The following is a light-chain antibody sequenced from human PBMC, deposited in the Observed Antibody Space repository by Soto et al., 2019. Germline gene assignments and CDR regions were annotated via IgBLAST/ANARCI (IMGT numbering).Light chain of an antibody. CDR3: ASYSGRYTFV. Sequence: QSALTQPASVSGSPGQSITISCAGTTSDVGAYSYVSWCQQHPGQAPKLMIFAVSYRPSGVSSRFSGSKSGNTASLTISGLQPEDEADYYCASYSGRYTFVFGSGTKLTVL. J-gene: IGLJ1*01. V-gene: IGLV2-14*01. CDR2: AVS. CDR1: TSDVGAYSY.